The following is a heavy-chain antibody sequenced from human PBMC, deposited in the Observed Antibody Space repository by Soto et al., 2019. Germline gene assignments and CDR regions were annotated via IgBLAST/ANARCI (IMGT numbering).Heavy chain of an antibody. Sequence: PGGSLRLSCAASGFTFSSYSMNWVRQAPGKGLEWVSSISSSSSYIYYADSVKGRFTISRDNAKNSLYLQMNSLRAEDTAVYYCERSTAPAALFDYWGQATLVTVSS. CDR3: ERSTAPAALFDY. V-gene: IGHV3-21*01. J-gene: IGHJ4*02. D-gene: IGHD2-2*01. CDR1: GFTFSSYS. CDR2: ISSSSSYI.